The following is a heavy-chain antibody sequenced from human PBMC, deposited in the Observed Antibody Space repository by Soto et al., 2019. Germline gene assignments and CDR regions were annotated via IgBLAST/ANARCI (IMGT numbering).Heavy chain of an antibody. CDR1: GGTFSSYA. V-gene: IGHV1-69*13. J-gene: IGHJ4*02. CDR3: ARNVEGYYDSSGHS. CDR2: IIPIFGTA. Sequence: SVKVSCKASGGTFSSYAISWVRQAPGQGLEWMGGIIPIFGTANYAQKFQGRVTITADESTSTAYMELSSLRSEDTAVYYCARNVEGYYDSSGHSWGQGTLVTVSS. D-gene: IGHD3-22*01.